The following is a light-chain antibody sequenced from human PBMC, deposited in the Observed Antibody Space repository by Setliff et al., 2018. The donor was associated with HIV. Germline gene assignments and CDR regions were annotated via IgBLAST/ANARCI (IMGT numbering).Light chain of an antibody. CDR3: QVWDSNSAQANCV. CDR1: NIGSKS. J-gene: IGLJ1*01. Sequence: SSELTQAPSMSVAPGKTARITCGGNNIGSKSVHWYQQKPGQAPVLVIYSDNDRPSGLPERFSGSNSENTATLTINRVESGDEADYYCQVWDSNSAQANCVFGRGTKVTVL. CDR2: SDN. V-gene: IGLV3-21*04.